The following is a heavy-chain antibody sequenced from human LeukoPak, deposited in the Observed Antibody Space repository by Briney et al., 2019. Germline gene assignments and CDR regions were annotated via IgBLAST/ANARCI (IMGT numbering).Heavy chain of an antibody. V-gene: IGHV3-23*01. J-gene: IGHJ4*02. D-gene: IGHD3-16*02. CDR3: AKGYDYVRGSYRSLFDY. CDR2: ISGSGGST. CDR1: GFTFSSYA. Sequence: PGGSLRLSCAASGFTFSSYAMSWVRQAPGKGLEWVSAISGSGGSTYYADSVKGRFTISRDNSKNTLYLQMNSLRAEDTAVYYCAKGYDYVRGSYRSLFDYWGQGTLVTVSS.